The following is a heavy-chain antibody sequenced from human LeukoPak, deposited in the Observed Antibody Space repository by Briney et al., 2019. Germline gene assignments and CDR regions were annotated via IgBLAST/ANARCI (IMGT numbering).Heavy chain of an antibody. V-gene: IGHV4-39*01. D-gene: IGHD3-9*01. CDR1: GGSVSSSLSY. Sequence: SETLSHTCSVSGGSVSSSLSYWGWIRQPPGKGLEWIGNTYYTGSTYSNPTLKSRVTMSVDTSKNQFSLKLSSVTAADTAVYYCARLTKGRYFDYIFDYWGQGTLLTVSS. CDR2: TYYTGST. J-gene: IGHJ4*02. CDR3: ARLTKGRYFDYIFDY.